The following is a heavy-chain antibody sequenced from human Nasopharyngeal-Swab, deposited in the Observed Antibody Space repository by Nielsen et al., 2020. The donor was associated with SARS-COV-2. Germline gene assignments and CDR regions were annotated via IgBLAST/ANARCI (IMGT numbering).Heavy chain of an antibody. V-gene: IGHV3-21*01. Sequence: GGSLRLSCAASGFTFSSYSMNWVRQAPGKGLEWVSSISGSSSYIYYADSVKGRFTISRDNAKNSLCLQMNSLRAEDTAVYYCARDGGATIFDYWGQGTLVTVSS. CDR2: ISGSSSYI. CDR1: GFTFSSYS. D-gene: IGHD1-26*01. J-gene: IGHJ4*02. CDR3: ARDGGATIFDY.